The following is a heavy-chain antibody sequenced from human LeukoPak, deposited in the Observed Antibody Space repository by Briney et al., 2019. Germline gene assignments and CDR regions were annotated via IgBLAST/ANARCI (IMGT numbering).Heavy chain of an antibody. J-gene: IGHJ4*02. CDR2: ISSSSSYI. V-gene: IGHV3-21*01. CDR1: GLTFSSYS. CDR3: ARDPSFGYYYGSGPGY. D-gene: IGHD3-10*01. Sequence: GGSLRLSCAASGLTFSSYSMNWVRQAPGKGLEWVSSISSSSSYIYYADSVKGRFTISRDNAKNSLYLQMNSLRAEDTAVYYCARDPSFGYYYGSGPGYWGQGTLVTVSS.